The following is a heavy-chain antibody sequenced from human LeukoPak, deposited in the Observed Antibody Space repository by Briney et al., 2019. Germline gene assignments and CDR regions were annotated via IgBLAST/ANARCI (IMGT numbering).Heavy chain of an antibody. Sequence: SETLSLTCSVSGGSVSSCYWSWIRQSPGKGLEWIGYIHNSGRTNYNPSLKSRVTGFVDTSKNQVSLRLSSVTAADTAVYYCARLVRTYYYDSSGYYWDYWGQGTLVTVSS. CDR2: IHNSGRT. CDR1: GGSVSSCY. CDR3: ARLVRTYYYDSSGYYWDY. D-gene: IGHD3-22*01. V-gene: IGHV4-4*08. J-gene: IGHJ4*02.